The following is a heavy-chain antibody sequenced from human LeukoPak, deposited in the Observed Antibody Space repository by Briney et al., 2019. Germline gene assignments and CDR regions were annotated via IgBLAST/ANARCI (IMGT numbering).Heavy chain of an antibody. CDR2: MNPNSGNT. D-gene: IGHD2-15*01. CDR1: GYTFTSYD. Sequence: ASVKVSCKASGYTFTSYDINWVRQATGQGLEWMGWMNPNSGNTGYAQKFQGRVTITRNTSISTAYMELSSLRSEDTAVYYCARGHYCSGGSCYGFDYWGQGTLVTVSS. CDR3: ARGHYCSGGSCYGFDY. J-gene: IGHJ4*02. V-gene: IGHV1-8*03.